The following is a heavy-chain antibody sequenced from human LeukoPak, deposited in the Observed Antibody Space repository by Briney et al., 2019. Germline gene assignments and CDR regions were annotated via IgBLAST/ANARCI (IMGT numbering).Heavy chain of an antibody. Sequence: SETLSLTCTVSGGSISSYYWSWIRQPPGKGLEWIGYIYDSGSTNYNPSLKSRVTISVDTSRNQFSLKLSSVTAADTAVYYCARGGSGYDSFYYYGMDVWGQGTTVTVSS. CDR1: GGSISSYY. CDR2: IYDSGST. CDR3: ARGGSGYDSFYYYGMDV. D-gene: IGHD5-12*01. J-gene: IGHJ6*02. V-gene: IGHV4-59*01.